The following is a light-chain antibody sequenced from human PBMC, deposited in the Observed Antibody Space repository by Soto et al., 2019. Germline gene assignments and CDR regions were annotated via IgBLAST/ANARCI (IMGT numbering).Light chain of an antibody. CDR3: ISYTSSSTSYV. V-gene: IGLV2-14*03. CDR2: DVS. J-gene: IGLJ1*01. CDR1: SSDVGGYNY. Sequence: QSALTQPASVSGSPGQSITISCTGTSSDVGGYNYVAWYQQHPGKVPRLMIYDVSNRPSGVSNRFSGSKSGSTAFLTISGLQAEDEADYYCISYTSSSTSYVFGTGTKATV.